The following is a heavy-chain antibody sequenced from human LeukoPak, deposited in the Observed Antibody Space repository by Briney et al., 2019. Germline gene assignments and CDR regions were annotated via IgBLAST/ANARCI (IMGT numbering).Heavy chain of an antibody. V-gene: IGHV4-38-2*02. Sequence: SETLSFTCTVSGYSISSGYYWGWIRQPPGKGLEWIGSIYHSGSTYYNPSLKSRVTISADTSKNQFALKLSSVTAADTAVYYCARANGDPYYYYYYYMDVWCKGTTVTVSS. CDR1: GYSISSGYY. CDR2: IYHSGST. D-gene: IGHD4-17*01. J-gene: IGHJ6*03. CDR3: ARANGDPYYYYYYYMDV.